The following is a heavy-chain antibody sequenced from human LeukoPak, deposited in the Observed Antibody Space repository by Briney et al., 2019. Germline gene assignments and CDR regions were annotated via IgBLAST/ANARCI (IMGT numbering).Heavy chain of an antibody. V-gene: IGHV5-51*01. J-gene: IGHJ4*02. CDR1: GYIFTSYW. D-gene: IGHD6-19*01. CDR2: IYPGDSDT. CDR3: ARQEGGAVAGKLDY. Sequence: GESLQISSKCSGYIFTSYWIGWVRQLPGKGLEWMGIIYPGDSDTRYSPSFQGQVTISADKSISTAYLQWSSLKASDTAMYYCARQEGGAVAGKLDYWGQGTPVTVSS.